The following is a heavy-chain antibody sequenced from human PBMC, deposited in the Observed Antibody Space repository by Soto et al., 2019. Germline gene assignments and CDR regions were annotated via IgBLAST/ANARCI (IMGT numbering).Heavy chain of an antibody. V-gene: IGHV1-18*01. D-gene: IGHD3-22*01. CDR3: ARDNSAYYYDSSGYYYEAYFDY. CDR1: GYTFTSYG. Sequence: QVQLVQSGAEVKKPGASVKVSCKASGYTFTSYGISWVRQAPGQGLEWMGWISAYNGNTNYAPKLKGRVPMTTETSTRTAYMELRSLRSADTAVYYCARDNSAYYYDSSGYYYEAYFDYWGQGTLVTVSS. CDR2: ISAYNGNT. J-gene: IGHJ4*02.